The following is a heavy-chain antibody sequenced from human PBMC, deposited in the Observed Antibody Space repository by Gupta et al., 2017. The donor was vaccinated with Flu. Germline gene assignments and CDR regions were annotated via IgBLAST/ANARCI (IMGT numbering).Heavy chain of an antibody. Sequence: QVQLQQWGAGLLKPSETLSLTCAVYGGSFSGYYWSWIRQPPGKGLEWIGEINHSGSTNYNPSLKSRVTISVDTPKNQFSLKLSSVTAADTAVYYCARVVHCGGDCYMIDYWGQGTLVTVSS. CDR1: GGSFSGYY. J-gene: IGHJ4*02. D-gene: IGHD2-21*02. CDR2: INHSGST. CDR3: ARVVHCGGDCYMIDY. V-gene: IGHV4-34*01.